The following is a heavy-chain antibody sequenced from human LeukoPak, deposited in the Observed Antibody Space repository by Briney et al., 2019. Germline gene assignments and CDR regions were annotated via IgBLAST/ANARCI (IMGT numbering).Heavy chain of an antibody. D-gene: IGHD1-26*01. CDR2: IIPIFGTA. Sequence: GASVKVSCKASGGTFSSYAISWVRQAPGQGLEWMGGIIPIFGTANYAQKFQGRVTITADKSTSTAYMELSSLRSEDTAVYYCARGYSGYHDAFHIWGQGTMVTVSS. J-gene: IGHJ3*02. CDR1: GGTFSSYA. CDR3: ARGYSGYHDAFHI. V-gene: IGHV1-69*06.